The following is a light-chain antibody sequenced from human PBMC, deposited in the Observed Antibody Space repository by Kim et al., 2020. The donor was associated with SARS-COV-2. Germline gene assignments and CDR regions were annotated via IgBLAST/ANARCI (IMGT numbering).Light chain of an antibody. CDR3: EQSDSTPPLT. CDR1: QSISSY. J-gene: IGKJ4*01. Sequence: DIQMTQSPSSLSASVGDRVTITCRASQSISSYLNWYQQKPGKAPKLLIYAASSLQSGVPSRFSGSGSGTDFTLTISSLQPEDFATYYCEQSDSTPPLTFGGGTKVDIK. CDR2: AAS. V-gene: IGKV1-39*01.